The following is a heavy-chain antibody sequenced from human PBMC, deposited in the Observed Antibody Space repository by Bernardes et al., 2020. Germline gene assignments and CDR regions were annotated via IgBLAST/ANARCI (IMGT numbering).Heavy chain of an antibody. CDR1: GFTFSSYC. J-gene: IGHJ2*01. Sequence: GSLRLSCAASGFTFSSYCMHWVRQAPGKGLVWVSRINSDGSTTTYADSVRGRFTISRDNAKNTLYLQMNSLRAEDTAVYYCARVPRTDTDWYFDLWGRGTLVTVSS. CDR3: ARVPRTDTDWYFDL. V-gene: IGHV3-74*01. D-gene: IGHD1-1*01. CDR2: INSDGSTT.